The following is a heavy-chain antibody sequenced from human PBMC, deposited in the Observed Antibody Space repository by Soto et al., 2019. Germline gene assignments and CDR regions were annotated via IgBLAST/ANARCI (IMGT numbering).Heavy chain of an antibody. CDR2: IVVGSGNT. J-gene: IGHJ4*02. D-gene: IGHD3-10*01. CDR3: ATDSSGSGKPNYY. Sequence: ASVKVSCKASGFTFTSSAMQWVRQARGQRLERIGWIVVGSGNTNYAQKFQERVTITRDMSTSTAYMELSSLRSEDTAVYYCATDSSGSGKPNYYWGQGNLVTVSS. V-gene: IGHV1-58*02. CDR1: GFTFTSSA.